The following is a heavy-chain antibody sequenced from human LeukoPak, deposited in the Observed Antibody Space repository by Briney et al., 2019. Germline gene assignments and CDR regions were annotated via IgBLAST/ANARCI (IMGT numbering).Heavy chain of an antibody. Sequence: PSETLSLTCTVSGGSISSYYWSWIRQPLGKGLEWIGYIYYSGSTYYNPSLKSRVTISVDTSKNQFSLKLSSVTAADTAVYYCARDSYDFWSGYRLDYWGQGTLVTVSS. CDR2: IYYSGST. CDR3: ARDSYDFWSGYRLDY. V-gene: IGHV4-30-4*08. D-gene: IGHD3-3*01. CDR1: GGSISSYY. J-gene: IGHJ4*02.